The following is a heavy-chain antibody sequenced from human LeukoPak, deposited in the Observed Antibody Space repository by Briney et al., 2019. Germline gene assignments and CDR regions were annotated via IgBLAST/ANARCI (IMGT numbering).Heavy chain of an antibody. Sequence: GGSLRLPCAASGFTFSSYAMSWVRQAPGNGLEWVSAISGSGGSTYYADSVKGRFTISRDNSKNTLYLQMNSLRAEDTAVYYCAKDKRAAAGTTGDYWGQGTLVTVSS. CDR2: ISGSGGST. V-gene: IGHV3-23*01. CDR3: AKDKRAAAGTTGDY. J-gene: IGHJ4*02. D-gene: IGHD6-13*01. CDR1: GFTFSSYA.